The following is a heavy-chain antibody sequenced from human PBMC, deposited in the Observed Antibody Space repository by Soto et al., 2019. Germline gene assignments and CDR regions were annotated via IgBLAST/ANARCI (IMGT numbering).Heavy chain of an antibody. Sequence: SETLSLTCTVSGGSISSYYWSWIRQPPGKGLEWIGYIYYSVSTNYNPSLKSRVTISVDTSKNQFSLKLSSVTAADTAVYYCARDSRIAASLKQWMPQANWFDPWGHVTLVPFSS. J-gene: IGHJ5*02. CDR1: GGSISSYY. CDR3: ARDSRIAASLKQWMPQANWFDP. V-gene: IGHV4-59*01. CDR2: IYYSVST. D-gene: IGHD6-6*01.